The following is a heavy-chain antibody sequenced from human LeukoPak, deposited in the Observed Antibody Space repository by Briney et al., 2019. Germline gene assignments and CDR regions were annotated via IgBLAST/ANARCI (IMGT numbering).Heavy chain of an antibody. V-gene: IGHV4-59*01. CDR2: AHCSGFT. CDR1: GGSISSYY. CDR3: ARGRSSDYGAPYYLDY. Sequence: SETLSLTCTVSGGSISSYYWTWIRQPPGKGLEGIVYAHCSGFTNYSPSLKRRVTISVDNSRDRFSLNLRSVNAADTALYFCARGRSSDYGAPYYLDYWGQGILVAVSS. D-gene: IGHD4-17*01. J-gene: IGHJ4*02.